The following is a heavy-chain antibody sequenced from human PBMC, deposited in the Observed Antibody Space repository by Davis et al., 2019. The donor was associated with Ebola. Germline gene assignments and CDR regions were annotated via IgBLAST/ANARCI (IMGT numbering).Heavy chain of an antibody. CDR2: INSDGSTT. D-gene: IGHD3-10*01. V-gene: IGHV3-74*01. J-gene: IGHJ4*02. Sequence: GESLKISCAASGFTFNNYGMYWVRQSPGKGLVWVSRINSDGSTTDYADSVKGRFTISRDNAKNSLYLQMNSLRVEDTAFYHCARGGYGSSVPDYWGQGALVTVSS. CDR3: ARGGYGSSVPDY. CDR1: GFTFNNYG.